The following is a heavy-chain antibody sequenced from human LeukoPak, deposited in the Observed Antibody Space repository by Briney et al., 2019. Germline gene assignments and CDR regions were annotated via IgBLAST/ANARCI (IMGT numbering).Heavy chain of an antibody. J-gene: IGHJ4*02. CDR3: AREVAGWYYFDY. Sequence: PSETLSLTCTVSGGSINNYYWSWIRQPPGKGLEWIGYIYYSGSTNYNPSLKSRVTISIYTSKNQFSLKLSSVTAADTAVYYCAREVAGWYYFDYWGQGTLVTVSS. CDR1: GGSINNYY. V-gene: IGHV4-59*01. D-gene: IGHD6-19*01. CDR2: IYYSGST.